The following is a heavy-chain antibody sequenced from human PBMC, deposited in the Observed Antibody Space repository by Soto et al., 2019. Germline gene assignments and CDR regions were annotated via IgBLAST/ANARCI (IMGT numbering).Heavy chain of an antibody. V-gene: IGHV3-23*01. CDR2: ISDSGGST. CDR1: GFTFSSYA. D-gene: IGHD3-10*01. CDR3: AKIRGSGSYYIFDY. Sequence: PGGSLRLSCAASGFTFSSYAMSWVRQAPGKGLEWVSGISDSGGSTYYADFVKGRFTISRDNSKNTLYLQMNSLRADDTAVYFCAKIRGSGSYYIFDYWGQGTLVPVSS. J-gene: IGHJ4*02.